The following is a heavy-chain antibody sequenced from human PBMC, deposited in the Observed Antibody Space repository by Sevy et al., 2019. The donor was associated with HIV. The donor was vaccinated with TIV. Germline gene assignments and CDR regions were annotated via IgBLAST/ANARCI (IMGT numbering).Heavy chain of an antibody. J-gene: IGHJ3*02. D-gene: IGHD3-22*01. Sequence: GGSLRLSCTASGFTFGDYAMSWFRQAPGKGLEWVGFIRSKADGGTTEYAASVKGRFTISRDDSKSIAYLQMNSLKTEDTAVYYCAITTSYYYDSTIGAFDIWGQGTMVTVSS. CDR1: GFTFGDYA. V-gene: IGHV3-49*03. CDR3: AITTSYYYDSTIGAFDI. CDR2: IRSKADGGTT.